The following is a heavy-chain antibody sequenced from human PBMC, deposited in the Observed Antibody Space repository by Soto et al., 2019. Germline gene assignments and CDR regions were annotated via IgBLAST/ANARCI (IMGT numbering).Heavy chain of an antibody. CDR1: GFIFSDSA. CDR2: IRRKANTYAT. Sequence: EVQLVESGGGLVQPGGPLKLACAASGFIFSDSALHWVRQASGKGLEWVGRIRRKANTYATTYAASVEGRFAISRDDSKNTAYLQMNSLKTEDTDIYYCTRGIDVWSGYTMYYRDYWGQGTLVTVSS. D-gene: IGHD3-3*01. V-gene: IGHV3-73*02. J-gene: IGHJ4*02. CDR3: TRGIDVWSGYTMYYRDY.